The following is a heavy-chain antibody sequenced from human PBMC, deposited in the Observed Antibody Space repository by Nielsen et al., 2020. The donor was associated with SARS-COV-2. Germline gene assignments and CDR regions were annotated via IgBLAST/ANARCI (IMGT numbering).Heavy chain of an antibody. CDR1: GFTFSSYS. J-gene: IGHJ4*02. CDR3: ACPDYFDY. Sequence: GESLKISCAASGFTFSSYSMNWVRQAPGKGLEWVAYISSSGSTIYYADSVKGRFTISRDNAKSSLYLQMNSLRADDTAVYYCACPDYFDYWGQGTLVTVSS. CDR2: ISSSGSTI. V-gene: IGHV3-48*04.